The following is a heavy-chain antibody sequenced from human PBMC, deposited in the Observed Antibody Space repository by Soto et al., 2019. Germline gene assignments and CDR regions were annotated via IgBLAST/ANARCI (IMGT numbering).Heavy chain of an antibody. CDR2: IIPICGTA. CDR3: ARATVPASQYYYYGMDV. V-gene: IGHV1-69*13. CDR1: GYTLTAYY. D-gene: IGHD2-2*01. Sequence: SVKASCKGSGYTLTAYYMHWVRQAPGQGLEWMGGIIPICGTANYAQKFQGRVTITADESTSTAYMELSSLRSEDTAVYYCARATVPASQYYYYGMDVWGQGTTVTVSS. J-gene: IGHJ6*02.